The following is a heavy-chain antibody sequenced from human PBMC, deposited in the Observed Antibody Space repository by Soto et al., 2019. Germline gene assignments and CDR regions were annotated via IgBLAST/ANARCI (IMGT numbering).Heavy chain of an antibody. Sequence: GASVKVSCKASGGTFSSYAISWVRQAPGQGLEWMGGIIPIFGTANYAQKFQGRVTITADESTSTAYMELSSLRSEDTAVYYCGRTYYYDSSGYPRRYYYYGMDVCGQWTTANVSS. D-gene: IGHD3-22*01. CDR2: IIPIFGTA. CDR3: GRTYYYDSSGYPRRYYYYGMDV. J-gene: IGHJ6*02. V-gene: IGHV1-69*13. CDR1: GGTFSSYA.